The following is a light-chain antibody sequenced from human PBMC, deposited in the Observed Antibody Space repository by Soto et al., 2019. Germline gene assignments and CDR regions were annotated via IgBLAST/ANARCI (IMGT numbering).Light chain of an antibody. Sequence: QSVLTQPASVSGSPGQSITISCSGTSNDVGGYDYVSWYQQHPGKAPKLIIFEVNNRPSGISFRFSGSKSGNTASLTISGLQACDEADYYCSSFTGTTSLGVFGGGTKLTVL. CDR3: SSFTGTTSLGV. CDR2: EVN. V-gene: IGLV2-14*03. J-gene: IGLJ3*02. CDR1: SNDVGGYDY.